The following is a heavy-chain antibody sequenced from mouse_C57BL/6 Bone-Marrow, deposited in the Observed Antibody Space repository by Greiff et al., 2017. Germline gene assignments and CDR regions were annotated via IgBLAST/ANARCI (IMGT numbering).Heavy chain of an antibody. Sequence: DVKLVESGGGLVKPGGSLKLSCAASGFTFSSYAMSWVRQTPEKRLEWVATISDGGSYTYYPDNVKGRFTISRDNAKNNLYLQMSHLKSEDTARYYCARDGYYGSRDFDVWGTGTTVTVSS. CDR1: GFTFSSYA. CDR2: ISDGGSYT. J-gene: IGHJ1*03. V-gene: IGHV5-4*01. CDR3: ARDGYYGSRDFDV. D-gene: IGHD1-1*01.